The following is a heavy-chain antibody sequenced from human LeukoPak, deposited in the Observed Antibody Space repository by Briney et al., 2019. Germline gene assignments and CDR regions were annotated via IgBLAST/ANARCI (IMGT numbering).Heavy chain of an antibody. CDR2: IYDSGTT. CDR3: ATKDYYYYYYMDV. CDR1: GYSISSGYY. J-gene: IGHJ6*03. Sequence: PSETLSLTCTVSGYSISSGYYWGWIRQPPGKGLEWIGSIYDSGTTYYNPSLKSRVTISVDTSKNQFSLKLSSVTAADTAVYYCATKDYYYYYYMDVWGKGTTVTVSS. V-gene: IGHV4-38-2*02.